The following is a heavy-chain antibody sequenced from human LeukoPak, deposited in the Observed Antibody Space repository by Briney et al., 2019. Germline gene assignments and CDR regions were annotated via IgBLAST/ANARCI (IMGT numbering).Heavy chain of an antibody. Sequence: SETLSLTCTVSGGSISSGDYYWSWIRQPPGKGLEWIGYIYYSGSTYYNPSLKSRVTISVDTSKNQFSLKLSSVTAADTAVYYCAGAQNSITMVRGVLFDYWGQGTLVTVSS. J-gene: IGHJ4*02. D-gene: IGHD3-10*01. CDR3: AGAQNSITMVRGVLFDY. CDR1: GGSISSGDYY. CDR2: IYYSGST. V-gene: IGHV4-30-4*08.